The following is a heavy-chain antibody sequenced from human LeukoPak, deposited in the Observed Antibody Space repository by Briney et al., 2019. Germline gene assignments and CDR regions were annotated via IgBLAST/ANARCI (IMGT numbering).Heavy chain of an antibody. V-gene: IGHV4-34*01. CDR3: AGWNAHYHFFDY. J-gene: IGHJ4*02. CDR2: INHSGST. D-gene: IGHD4/OR15-4a*01. Sequence: SETLSLTCAVYNGSLSEYYWSWIRQPPGKGLEWIGEINHSGSTTYNPPLQSRVTMSVDTSKNQFSLEVSSVTAADTAVYYCAGWNAHYHFFDYWVPGIPLTVSS. CDR1: NGSLSEYY.